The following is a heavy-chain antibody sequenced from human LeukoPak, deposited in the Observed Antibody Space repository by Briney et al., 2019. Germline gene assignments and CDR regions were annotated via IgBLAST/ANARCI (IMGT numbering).Heavy chain of an antibody. D-gene: IGHD6-19*01. V-gene: IGHV4-39*07. CDR1: GGSISSSSYY. CDR3: ARVGQWLVLNYFDY. J-gene: IGHJ4*02. Sequence: PSETLSLTCTVSGGSISSSSYYWGWIRQPPGKGLEWIGSIYYSGSTYYNPSLKSRVTISVDTSKNQFSLKLSSVTAADTAVYYCARVGQWLVLNYFDYWGQGTLVTVSS. CDR2: IYYSGST.